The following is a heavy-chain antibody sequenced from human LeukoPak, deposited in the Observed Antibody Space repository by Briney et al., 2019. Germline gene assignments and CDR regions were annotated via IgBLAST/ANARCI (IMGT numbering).Heavy chain of an antibody. D-gene: IGHD1-26*01. CDR1: GDSISAYY. CDR2: VHKTGSI. CDR3: TKYGGSPANYFDS. V-gene: IGHV4-59*07. J-gene: IGHJ4*02. Sequence: SDTLSLTCTVSGDSISAYYWSWVRQPPGKGLEWIAFVHKTGSINYNPSFKSRATISMDTSNSQLSLHVNSVTAADTAVYYCTKYGGSPANYFDSWGPGTLVTVSP.